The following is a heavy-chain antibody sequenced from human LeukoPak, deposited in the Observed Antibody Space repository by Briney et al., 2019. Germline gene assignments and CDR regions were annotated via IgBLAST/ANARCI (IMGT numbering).Heavy chain of an antibody. V-gene: IGHV4-39*01. CDR2: IYYTGST. D-gene: IGHD3-9*01. Sequence: SETLSLTCTVSGVSIISGTYYWGWIRQPPGKGLEWIGNIYYTGSTFYNPSLKSRVTISVDTSKHQFSLNLSSVTAADTAVYYCARGLTDILTGYYRGSDYWGQGTLVTVSS. J-gene: IGHJ4*02. CDR1: GVSIISGTYY. CDR3: ARGLTDILTGYYRGSDY.